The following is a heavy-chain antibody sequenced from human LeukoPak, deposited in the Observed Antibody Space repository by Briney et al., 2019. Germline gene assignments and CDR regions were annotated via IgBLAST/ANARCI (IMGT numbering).Heavy chain of an antibody. D-gene: IGHD3-10*01. Sequence: ASVKVSCKASGYIFTSYGVSWVRQAPGQGLEWMGIINPSGGSTSYAQKFQGRVTMTRDTSTSTVYMELSSLRSEDTAVYYCARVIDYYGSGSFFDYWGQGTLVTVSS. V-gene: IGHV1-46*01. CDR3: ARVIDYYGSGSFFDY. CDR2: INPSGGST. J-gene: IGHJ4*02. CDR1: GYIFTSYG.